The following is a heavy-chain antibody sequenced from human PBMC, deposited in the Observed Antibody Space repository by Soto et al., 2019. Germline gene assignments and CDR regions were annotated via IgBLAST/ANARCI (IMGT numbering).Heavy chain of an antibody. CDR1: SASINSNNYY. Sequence: SETLSLTCTVSSASINSNNYYWGWVRQPPGKGLEWIGSIYFSGSTYYNPSLKSRVTISLDTSKNQFSLRLSSVTAADTAVYYCARLQREYYFDYWGPGTLVTVSS. CDR2: IYFSGST. V-gene: IGHV4-39*01. J-gene: IGHJ4*02. CDR3: ARLQREYYFDY.